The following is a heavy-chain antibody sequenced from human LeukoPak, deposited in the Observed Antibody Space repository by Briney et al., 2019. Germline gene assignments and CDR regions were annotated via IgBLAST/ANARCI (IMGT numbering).Heavy chain of an antibody. CDR1: GFTFSSYA. CDR3: AKDSPTYYDFWSGYPQRFDP. CDR2: ISGSGGST. Sequence: GGSLRLSCAASGFTFSSYAMSWVRQAPGKGLEWVSAISGSGGSTYYADSVKGRFTISRDNSKNTLYLQMNSLRAEDTAVYYCAKDSPTYYDFWSGYPQRFDPWGQGTLVTVSS. J-gene: IGHJ5*02. V-gene: IGHV3-23*01. D-gene: IGHD3-3*01.